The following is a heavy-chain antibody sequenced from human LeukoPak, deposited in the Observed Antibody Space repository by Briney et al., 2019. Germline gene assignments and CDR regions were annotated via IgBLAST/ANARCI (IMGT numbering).Heavy chain of an antibody. CDR1: GFSFNNAW. J-gene: IGHJ6*03. V-gene: IGHV3-23*01. Sequence: PGGSLRLSCAASGFSFNNAWMSWVRQAPGKGLEWLSGISPRGGGTYYADSVKGRFTISRDNSKNTLYLQMNSLRAEDTAVYYCAKDRGAVAGYFYYYYMDVWGKGTTVTISS. D-gene: IGHD6-19*01. CDR3: AKDRGAVAGYFYYYYMDV. CDR2: ISPRGGGT.